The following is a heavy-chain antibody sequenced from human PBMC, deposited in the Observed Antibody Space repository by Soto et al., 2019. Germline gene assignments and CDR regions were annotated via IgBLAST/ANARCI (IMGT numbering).Heavy chain of an antibody. J-gene: IGHJ5*02. Sequence: PSETLSLTCTVSGGSFSSYYWSWIRQPPGKGLEWIGYIYYGGSTNYIPSLKSRVTISVDRTKNQFSLKLSSVTATDTAVYYCAREGQISGFDLWGQGTLVTVSS. D-gene: IGHD1-26*01. CDR3: AREGQISGFDL. CDR2: IYYGGST. V-gene: IGHV4-59*01. CDR1: GGSFSSYY.